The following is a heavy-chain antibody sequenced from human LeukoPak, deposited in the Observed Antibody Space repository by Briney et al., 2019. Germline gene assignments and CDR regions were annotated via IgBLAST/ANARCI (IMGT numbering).Heavy chain of an antibody. Sequence: PSETLSLTCTVSGGSISSYYWSWIRQPPGKGLEWIGYIYYSGSTNYNPSLKSQVTISVDTSKNQFSLKLSSVTAADTAVYYCARETRDIVATVHYTMFDPWGQGTLVTVSS. CDR1: GGSISSYY. J-gene: IGHJ5*02. V-gene: IGHV4-59*01. CDR3: ARETRDIVATVHYTMFDP. D-gene: IGHD5-12*01. CDR2: IYYSGST.